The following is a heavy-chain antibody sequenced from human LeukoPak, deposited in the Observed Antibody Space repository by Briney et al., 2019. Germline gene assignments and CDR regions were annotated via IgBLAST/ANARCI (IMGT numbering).Heavy chain of an antibody. V-gene: IGHV3-48*01. CDR2: ISSSSSIM. D-gene: IGHD5-18*01. CDR1: GFTLSSYS. Sequence: GGSLRLSCAASGFTLSSYSMNWVRQAPGKGLKWVSYISSSSSIMDYADSVKGRFAISRDNAKNSLYLQMNSLRAEDTAVYYCARARGYSYGYSDYWGQGTLVTVSS. CDR3: ARARGYSYGYSDY. J-gene: IGHJ4*02.